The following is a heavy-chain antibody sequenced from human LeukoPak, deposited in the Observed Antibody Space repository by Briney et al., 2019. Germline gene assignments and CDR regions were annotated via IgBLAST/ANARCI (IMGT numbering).Heavy chain of an antibody. CDR2: INTDGSTT. Sequence: TGGSLRLSCAASGFTFSTYWMHWVRQAPGKGLVWVSRINTDGSTTNYADSVKGRFTVSRDNTKSTLYLQMNSLRAEDTAVYYCGMDSTGYYDFWSQGTLVTVSS. CDR3: GMDSTGYYDF. V-gene: IGHV3-74*01. J-gene: IGHJ4*02. D-gene: IGHD3-22*01. CDR1: GFTFSTYW.